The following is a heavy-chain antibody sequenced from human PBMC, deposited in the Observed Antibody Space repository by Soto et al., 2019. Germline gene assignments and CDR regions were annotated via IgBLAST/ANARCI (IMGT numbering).Heavy chain of an antibody. J-gene: IGHJ4*02. D-gene: IGHD6-13*01. CDR2: ISSGGDTI. V-gene: IGHV3-48*03. Sequence: HPGGSLRLSCAASGFSFSNYEMNWARQAPGKGLEWVAYISSGGDTIHYADSVRGRFTVSRDNARNSLSLQMNTLRVEDTALYYCARDRAAGGYWGQGTLVTVSS. CDR1: GFSFSNYE. CDR3: ARDRAAGGY.